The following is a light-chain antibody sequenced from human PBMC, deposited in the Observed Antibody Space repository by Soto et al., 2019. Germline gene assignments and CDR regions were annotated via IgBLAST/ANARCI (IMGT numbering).Light chain of an antibody. V-gene: IGKV3-11*01. CDR1: HSFCSD. Sequence: DIVLTQSAASLSLCPGEGDTLXCRASHSFCSDIDWLQQKPGEAPRLLIYDASNRANGSPARFSGSGSGTDFTRTISSLEPEDFAVYYGQQRSNWLLTFGGGTKVDIK. J-gene: IGKJ4*01. CDR3: QQRSNWLLT. CDR2: DAS.